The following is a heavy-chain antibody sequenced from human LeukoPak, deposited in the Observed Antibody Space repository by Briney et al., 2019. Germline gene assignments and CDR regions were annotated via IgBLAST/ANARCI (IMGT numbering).Heavy chain of an antibody. CDR1: GFTFSSYA. CDR3: AKDYSSPYYYYYMDV. J-gene: IGHJ6*03. D-gene: IGHD5-18*01. CDR2: ISGSGGST. Sequence: PGGSLRLSCAASGFTFSSYAMSWVPQAPGKGLEWVSAISGSGGSTYYADSVKGRFTISRDNSKNTLYLQMNSLRAEDTAVYYCAKDYSSPYYYYYMDVWGKGTTVTVSS. V-gene: IGHV3-23*01.